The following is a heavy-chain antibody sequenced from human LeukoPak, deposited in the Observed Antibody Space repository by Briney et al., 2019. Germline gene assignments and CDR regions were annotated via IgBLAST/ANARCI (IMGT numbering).Heavy chain of an antibody. V-gene: IGHV1-69*05. Sequence: ASVKVSCKASGGTFSSYAISWVRQAPGQGLEWMGGIIPIFGTANYAQKFQGRVTITTDESTSTAYMELSSLRSEDTAVYYCARVGDFGVVINDAFDIWGQGTMVTVSS. CDR2: IIPIFGTA. CDR1: GGTFSSYA. CDR3: ARVGDFGVVINDAFDI. D-gene: IGHD3-3*01. J-gene: IGHJ3*02.